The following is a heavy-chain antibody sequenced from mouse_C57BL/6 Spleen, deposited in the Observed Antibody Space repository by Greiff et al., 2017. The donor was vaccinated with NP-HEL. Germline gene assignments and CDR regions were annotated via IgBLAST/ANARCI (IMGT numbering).Heavy chain of an antibody. D-gene: IGHD2-1*01. V-gene: IGHV1-50*01. J-gene: IGHJ2*01. CDR3: ARDCGNYVALFDY. Sequence: QVQLQQPGAELVKPGASVKLSCKASGYTFTSYWMQWVKQRPGQGLEWIGEIDPSDSYTNYNQKFKGKATLTVDTSSSTAYMQLSSLTSEDSAVSYCARDCGNYVALFDYWGQGTTLTVSS. CDR1: GYTFTSYW. CDR2: IDPSDSYT.